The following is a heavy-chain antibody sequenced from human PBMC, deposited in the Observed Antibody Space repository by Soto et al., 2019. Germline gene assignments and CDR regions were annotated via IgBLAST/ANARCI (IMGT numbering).Heavy chain of an antibody. V-gene: IGHV3-23*01. CDR3: AKDLRVARCWYFDL. Sequence: VQLLESGGGLVQPGGSLRLSCAASGFTFSSYAMSWVRQAPGKGLEWVSTISGSGGDTYYADSVKGRFSISRDNSKNTLYLQMNSLRAEDTAVYYCAKDLRVARCWYFDLWGRGALVTVSS. CDR2: ISGSGGDT. J-gene: IGHJ2*01. CDR1: GFTFSSYA.